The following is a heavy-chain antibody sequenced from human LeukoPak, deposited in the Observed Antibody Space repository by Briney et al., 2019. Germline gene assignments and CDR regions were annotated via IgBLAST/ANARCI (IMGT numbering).Heavy chain of an antibody. J-gene: IGHJ4*02. CDR1: GFIVSNNY. CDR3: ATRVSTSRSFDY. V-gene: IGHV3-53*01. CDR2: IYSGGST. Sequence: GGSLRLSCAPSGFIVSNNYMTWVRQAPGKGLEWVSVIYSGGSTYYADSVKGRFTISRDNSKNTLYLQMNSLRAEDTAVYYCATRVSTSRSFDYWGQGTLVTVSS.